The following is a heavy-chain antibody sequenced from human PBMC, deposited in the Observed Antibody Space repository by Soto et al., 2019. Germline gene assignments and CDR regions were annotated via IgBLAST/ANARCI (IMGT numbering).Heavy chain of an antibody. D-gene: IGHD5-18*01. CDR3: AAVDKAMVDAFDI. Sequence: GASVKVSCKASGGTFSSYAISWVRQAPGQGLEWMGGIIPLFGTANYAQKFQGRDTITADKSTSTAYMELSSLRTEDYDGYYCAAVDKAMVDAFDIWGQGTMVTVSS. CDR1: GGTFSSYA. CDR2: IIPLFGTA. V-gene: IGHV1-69*06. J-gene: IGHJ3*02.